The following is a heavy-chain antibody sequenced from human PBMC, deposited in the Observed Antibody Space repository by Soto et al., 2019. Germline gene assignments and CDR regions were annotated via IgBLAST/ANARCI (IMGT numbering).Heavy chain of an antibody. CDR2: ISSRSSTI. D-gene: IGHD5-12*01. J-gene: IGHJ6*02. V-gene: IGHV3-48*02. CDR3: SGDLRVISESGIDHYDCLAF. CDR1: GFTFSSYS. Sequence: GGSLRLSCAASGFTFSSYSMNWVRQAPGKGLEWVSYISSRSSTIYYADSVKGRFTISRDNAKNSLYLQMNSPRDEDTAVYYCSGDLRVISESGIDHYDCLAFWGQGTTVPVSS.